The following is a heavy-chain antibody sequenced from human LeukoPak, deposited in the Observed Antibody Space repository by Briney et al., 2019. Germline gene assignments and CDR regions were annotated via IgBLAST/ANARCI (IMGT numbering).Heavy chain of an antibody. J-gene: IGHJ4*02. D-gene: IGHD3-3*01. CDR3: ARAPYEAFDY. CDR1: GGSISSYY. Sequence: SETLSLTCTVSGGSISSYYWSWLRQPPGKGLEWIGYIYYSGSTNYNPSLKSRVTISVDTSKNRFSLKLSSVTAADTAVYYCARAPYEAFDYWGQGTLVTVSS. V-gene: IGHV4-59*01. CDR2: IYYSGST.